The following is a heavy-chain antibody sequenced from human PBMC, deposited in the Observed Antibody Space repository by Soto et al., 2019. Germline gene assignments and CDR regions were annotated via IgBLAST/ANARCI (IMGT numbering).Heavy chain of an antibody. CDR1: GFTFSSYA. CDR3: AKGGYSYGLRNLFDP. J-gene: IGHJ5*02. Sequence: GGSLRLSCAASGFTFSSYAMSWVRQAPGKGLEWVSAISGSGGSTYYADSVKGRFTISRDNSKNTLYLQMNSLRAEDTAVYYCAKGGYSYGLRNLFDPWGQGTXVTVSS. D-gene: IGHD5-18*01. CDR2: ISGSGGST. V-gene: IGHV3-23*01.